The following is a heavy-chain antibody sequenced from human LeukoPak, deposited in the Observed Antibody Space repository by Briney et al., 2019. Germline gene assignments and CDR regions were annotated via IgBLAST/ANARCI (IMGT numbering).Heavy chain of an antibody. Sequence: ASVKVSCKASGYTFTGYYMHWVRHAPGQGLEWMGWINPNSGGTNYAQKFQGRVTMTRDTSISTAYMELSRLRSDDTAVYYCARAPSLLWFGEPYYYGMDVWGQGTTVTVSS. D-gene: IGHD3-10*01. CDR3: ARAPSLLWFGEPYYYGMDV. J-gene: IGHJ6*02. CDR2: INPNSGGT. V-gene: IGHV1-2*02. CDR1: GYTFTGYY.